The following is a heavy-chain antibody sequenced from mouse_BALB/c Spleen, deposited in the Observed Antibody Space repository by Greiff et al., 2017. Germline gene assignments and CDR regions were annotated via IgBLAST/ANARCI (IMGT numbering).Heavy chain of an antibody. J-gene: IGHJ4*01. CDR3: ARPGGVTTAHYAMDY. V-gene: IGHV2-4-1*01. D-gene: IGHD2-3*01. CDR1: GFSLTSYG. CDR2: IWSGGST. Sequence: VKLMESGPGLVQPSQSLSITCTVSGFSLTSYGVHWVRQSPGKGLEWLGVIWSGGSTDYNAAFISRLSISKDNSKSQVFFKMNSLQADDTALYYCARPGGVTTAHYAMDYWGQGTSVTVSA.